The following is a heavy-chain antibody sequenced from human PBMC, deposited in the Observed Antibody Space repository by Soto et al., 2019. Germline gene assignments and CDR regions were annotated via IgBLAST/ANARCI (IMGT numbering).Heavy chain of an antibody. V-gene: IGHV4-59*11. Sequence: PSETLSLTCSVSGGSISSHYWSWIRQPPGKGLEWIGYIYYSGGAYYNPSLMSRATISVDTSKNQFSLKLISVTAADTAVYYCATGSKSDFDYWGQGTLVTV. D-gene: IGHD1-26*01. CDR1: GGSISSHY. CDR3: ATGSKSDFDY. J-gene: IGHJ4*02. CDR2: IYYSGGA.